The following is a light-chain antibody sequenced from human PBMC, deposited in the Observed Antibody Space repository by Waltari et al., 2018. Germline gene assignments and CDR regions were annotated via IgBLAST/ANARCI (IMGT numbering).Light chain of an antibody. V-gene: IGKV1-39*01. CDR2: DVS. CDR1: QNIGHN. Sequence: DIQVTQSPSSLSASVGDRVSITCRASQNIGHNLNWYQQQPGRAPKLLIYDVSSLNSGVPSRFRGSSSGTEFTLTISSLQPEDFATYYCQQSFTIPVAFGGGTKVDI. CDR3: QQSFTIPVA. J-gene: IGKJ4*01.